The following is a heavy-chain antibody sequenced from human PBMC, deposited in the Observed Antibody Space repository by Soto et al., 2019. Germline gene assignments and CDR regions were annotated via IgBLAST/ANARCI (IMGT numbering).Heavy chain of an antibody. CDR3: ARATLGYCSSTSCSRLENSFDY. J-gene: IGHJ4*02. CDR2: INHSGST. V-gene: IGHV4-34*01. Sequence: SETLSLTCAVYGGSFSGYYWSWIRQPPGKGLEWIGEINHSGSTNYNPSLKSRVTISVDTSKNQFSLKLSSVTAADTAGYYCARATLGYCSSTSCSRLENSFDYWGQGTLVTVSS. CDR1: GGSFSGYY. D-gene: IGHD2-2*01.